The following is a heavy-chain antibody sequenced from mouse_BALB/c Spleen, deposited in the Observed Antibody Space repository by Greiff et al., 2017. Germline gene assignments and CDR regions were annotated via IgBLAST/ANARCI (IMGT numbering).Heavy chain of an antibody. CDR2: IDPANGNT. Sequence: VQLKQSGAELVKPGASVKLSCTASGFNIKDTYMHWVKQRPEQGLEWIGRIDPANGNTKYDPKFQGKATITADTSSNTAYLQLSSLTSEDTAVYYCAGLTGAWFAYWGQGTLVTVSA. D-gene: IGHD4-1*01. CDR3: AGLTGAWFAY. CDR1: GFNIKDTY. J-gene: IGHJ3*01. V-gene: IGHV14-3*02.